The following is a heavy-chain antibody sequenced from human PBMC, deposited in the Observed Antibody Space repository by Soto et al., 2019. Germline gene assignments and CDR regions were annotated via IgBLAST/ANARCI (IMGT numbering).Heavy chain of an antibody. J-gene: IGHJ1*01. D-gene: IGHD4-17*01. CDR3: ARDGGAGAEYFQH. V-gene: IGHV3-53*04. CDR1: GFTVSSNY. CDR2: IYSGGST. Sequence: GESLKISCAASGFTVSSNYMSWVRQAPGKGLEWVSVIYSGGSTYYADSVKGRFTISRHNSKNTLYLQMNSLRAEDTAVYYCARDGGAGAEYFQHWGQGTLVTVSS.